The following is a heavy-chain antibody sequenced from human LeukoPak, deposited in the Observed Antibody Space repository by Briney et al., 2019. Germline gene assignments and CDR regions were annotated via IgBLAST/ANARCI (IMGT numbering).Heavy chain of an antibody. J-gene: IGHJ4*02. D-gene: IGHD6-13*01. CDR1: EFTFSSYG. CDR2: IRYDGSNK. V-gene: IGHV3-30*02. Sequence: GGSLRLSCAASEFTFSSYGMHWVRQAPGKGLEWVAFIRYDGSNKYYADSVKGRFTISRDNSKNTLYLQMNSLRAEDTAVYYCARGGESFLGIAAAGRFDYWGQGTLVTVSS. CDR3: ARGGESFLGIAAAGRFDY.